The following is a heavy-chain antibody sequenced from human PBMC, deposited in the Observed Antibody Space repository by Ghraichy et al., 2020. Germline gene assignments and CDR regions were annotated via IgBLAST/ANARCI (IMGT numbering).Heavy chain of an antibody. Sequence: GALSLTCTVSGGSVSTENYYWSWIRQPPGKRLEWIGYSYYSGSTTYNPSLRSRVTISVDTSKNQFSLKLSSVTAADTAVYYCARAVGGRDWYFDLWGRGTLVIVSS. CDR2: SYYSGST. D-gene: IGHD4-23*01. V-gene: IGHV4-61*01. CDR3: ARAVGGRDWYFDL. CDR1: GGSVSTENYY. J-gene: IGHJ2*01.